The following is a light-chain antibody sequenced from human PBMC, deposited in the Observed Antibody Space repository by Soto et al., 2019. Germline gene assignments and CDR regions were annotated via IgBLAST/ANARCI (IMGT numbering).Light chain of an antibody. V-gene: IGLV2-14*03. CDR3: SSYTSSSTHV. J-gene: IGLJ1*01. Sequence: QSVLTQPASVSGSPGQSITISCTGTSSDVGAYTFVSWYQQHPDKVPKLMIFDVSRRPSGVSDRFSGSKSGNTASLTISGLQPEDEDDYYCSSYTSSSTHVFGSGTKVTVL. CDR2: DVS. CDR1: SSDVGAYTF.